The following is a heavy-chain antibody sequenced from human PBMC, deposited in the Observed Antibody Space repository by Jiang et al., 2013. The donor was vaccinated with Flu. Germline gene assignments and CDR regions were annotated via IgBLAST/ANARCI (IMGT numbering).Heavy chain of an antibody. Sequence: SVKVSCKASGYTFTGYYMHWVRQAPGQGLEWMGRINPNSGGTNYAQKFQGRVTMTRDTSISTAYMELSRLRSDDTAVYYCARGDIVVVVAVSDFDYWGQGTLVTVSS. CDR3: ARGDIVVVVAVSDFDY. CDR2: INPNSGGT. D-gene: IGHD2-15*01. V-gene: IGHV1-2*06. CDR1: GYTFTGYY. J-gene: IGHJ4*02.